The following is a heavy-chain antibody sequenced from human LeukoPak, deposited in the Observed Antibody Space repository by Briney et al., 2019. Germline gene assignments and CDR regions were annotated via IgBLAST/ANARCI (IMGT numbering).Heavy chain of an antibody. J-gene: IGHJ4*02. CDR2: IYSGGST. CDR1: GFTVSSNY. D-gene: IGHD3-22*01. CDR3: ARDRLPDSSGYYFLW. V-gene: IGHV3-53*01. Sequence: GGSLRLSCAASGFTVSSNYMSWVRQAPGKGLEWVSVIYSGGSTYYADSVKGRFTISRDNSKNTLYLQMNSLGAEDTAVYYCARDRLPDSSGYYFLWWGQGTLVTVSS.